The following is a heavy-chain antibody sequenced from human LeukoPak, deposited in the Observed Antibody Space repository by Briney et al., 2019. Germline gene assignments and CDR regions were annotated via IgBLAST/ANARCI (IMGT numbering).Heavy chain of an antibody. CDR2: INPNSGGT. D-gene: IGHD5-24*01. CDR3: ARDRRDGYNSEYYFDY. Sequence: ASVKVSCKASGYTFTGYYMHWVRQAPGQGLEWMGRINPNSGGTNYAQKFQGRVTMTRDTSISTAYMELSRLRSDDTAVHYCARDRRDGYNSEYYFDYWGQGTLVTVSS. CDR1: GYTFTGYY. V-gene: IGHV1-2*06. J-gene: IGHJ4*02.